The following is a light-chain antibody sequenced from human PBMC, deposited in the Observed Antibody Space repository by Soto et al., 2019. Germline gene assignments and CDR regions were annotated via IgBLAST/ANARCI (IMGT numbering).Light chain of an antibody. CDR1: QTVRGNY. CDR3: QQYVNSPFT. CDR2: EAS. V-gene: IGKV3-20*01. Sequence: FVLTQSPGTLSLSPGERATLSCRASQTVRGNYIAWYQQKPGQAPRVLIFEASRRATGTPDRFSGSGSETDFTLTISRLEPEDCAVYYWQQYVNSPFTFGQGTNLEI. J-gene: IGKJ2*01.